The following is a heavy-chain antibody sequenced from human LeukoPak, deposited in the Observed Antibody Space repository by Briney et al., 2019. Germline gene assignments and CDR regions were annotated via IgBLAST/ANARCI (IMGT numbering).Heavy chain of an antibody. Sequence: GGSLRLSCAASGFTVSSNYMSWVRQAPGKGLEWVSVIYSGGSTYCADSVKGRFTISRDNSKNTLYLQMNSLRAEDTAVYYCARAAGYSSSWYPLDAFDIWGQGTMVTVSS. CDR1: GFTVSSNY. J-gene: IGHJ3*02. CDR2: IYSGGST. CDR3: ARAAGYSSSWYPLDAFDI. D-gene: IGHD6-13*01. V-gene: IGHV3-53*01.